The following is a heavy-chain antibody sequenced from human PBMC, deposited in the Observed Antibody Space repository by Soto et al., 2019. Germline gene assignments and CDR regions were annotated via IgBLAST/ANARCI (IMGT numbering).Heavy chain of an antibody. CDR1: GFTFSSYA. Sequence: EVQLLESGGGLVQPGGSLRLSCAASGFTFSSYAMSWVRQAPGKGLEWVSGISGSGGSTYYADSVKGRFTISRDNSKNTLYLQMNSLRAEDTAVYYCAKGLYVAVACTISPDYWGQGTLVTVSS. V-gene: IGHV3-23*01. J-gene: IGHJ4*02. D-gene: IGHD6-19*01. CDR3: AKGLYVAVACTISPDY. CDR2: ISGSGGST.